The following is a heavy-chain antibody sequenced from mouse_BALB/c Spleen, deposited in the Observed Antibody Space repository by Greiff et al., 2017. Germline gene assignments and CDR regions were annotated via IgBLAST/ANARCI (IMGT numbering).Heavy chain of an antibody. Sequence: VQLQQSGPGLVAPSQSLSITCTVSGFSLTSYDISWIRQPPGKGLEWLGVIWTGGGTNYNSAFMSRLSISKDNSKSQVFLKMNSLQTDDTAMYYCARGRGTTMDYWGQGTSVTVSS. J-gene: IGHJ4*01. CDR1: GFSLTSYD. CDR3: ARGRGTTMDY. D-gene: IGHD1-1*01. V-gene: IGHV2-9-2*01. CDR2: IWTGGGT.